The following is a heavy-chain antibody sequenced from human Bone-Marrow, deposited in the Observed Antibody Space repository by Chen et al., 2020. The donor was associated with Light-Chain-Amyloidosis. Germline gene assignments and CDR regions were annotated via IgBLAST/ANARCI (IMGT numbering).Heavy chain of an antibody. Sequence: EVQLLESGGGLEQPGGSLRLSCAASGFTFSSQPMSWVRQAPGKGLEWVSGISDRGSNTYYADSMEGRFTVSRDNSKNTLHLQMNSLGAEDTAVYYCAKWDWNTNYFDDWGQGTLVTVSS. CDR1: GFTFSSQP. V-gene: IGHV3-23*01. D-gene: IGHD1-1*01. CDR2: ISDRGSNT. CDR3: AKWDWNTNYFDD. J-gene: IGHJ4*02.